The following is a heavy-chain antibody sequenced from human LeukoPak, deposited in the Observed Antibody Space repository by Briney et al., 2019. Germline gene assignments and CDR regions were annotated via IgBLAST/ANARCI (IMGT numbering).Heavy chain of an antibody. D-gene: IGHD3-10*01. J-gene: IGHJ6*02. CDR2: ISYDGSNK. CDR3: ARARVGMDV. CDR1: GFTFSSYG. Sequence: GGSLRLSCAASGFTFSSYGMHWVRQAPGKGLEWVAVISYDGSNKYYADSVKGRFTISRDNAKNSLYLQMNSLRAEDTAVYYCARARVGMDVWGQGTTVTVSS. V-gene: IGHV3-30*03.